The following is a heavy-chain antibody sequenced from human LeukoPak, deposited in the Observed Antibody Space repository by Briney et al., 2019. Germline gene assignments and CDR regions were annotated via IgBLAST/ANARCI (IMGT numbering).Heavy chain of an antibody. CDR1: GGSVSTSSSY. J-gene: IGHJ6*02. CDR3: ARLRKNSGWYEAHYYYVMDV. V-gene: IGHV4-39*01. D-gene: IGHD6-13*01. CDR2: SYYRANT. Sequence: PSETLSLTCTVSGGSVSTSSSYWGWFRQPPGRGLEWIGTSYYRANTYYNPSLKSRVSISVDTSKNQFSLRLTSVTAADTAVYYCARLRKNSGWYEAHYYYVMDVWGQGTTVTVSS.